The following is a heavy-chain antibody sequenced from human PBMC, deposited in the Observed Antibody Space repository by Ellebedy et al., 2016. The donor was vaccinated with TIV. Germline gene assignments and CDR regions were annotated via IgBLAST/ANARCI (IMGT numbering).Heavy chain of an antibody. Sequence: AASVKVSCKVSGYTLTELSMHWVRQAPGKGLEWMGGFDPEDGETSYAQKFQGRVTMTEDTSTDTAYMELSSLRSEDTAVYYCATEGCSSTSCYFDYWGQGTLVTVSS. J-gene: IGHJ4*02. CDR1: GYTLTELS. CDR2: FDPEDGET. D-gene: IGHD2-2*01. CDR3: ATEGCSSTSCYFDY. V-gene: IGHV1-24*01.